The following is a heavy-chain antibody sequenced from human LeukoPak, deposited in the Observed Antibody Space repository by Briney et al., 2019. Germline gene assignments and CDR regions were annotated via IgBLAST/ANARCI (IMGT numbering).Heavy chain of an antibody. V-gene: IGHV2-5*01. J-gene: IGHJ1*01. CDR3: AHFSPPYYYDSSGYYSHAEYFQH. CDR2: IYWNDDK. CDR1: GVSLSTSGVG. D-gene: IGHD3-22*01. Sequence: SGPTLVQPTQTLTLTCTFSGVSLSTSGVGVGWIRQPPGKTLEWLALIYWNDDKRYSPSLKSRLTITKYNSKNQVVLTMTNMDPVDTATYYCAHFSPPYYYDSSGYYSHAEYFQHWGQGTLVTVSS.